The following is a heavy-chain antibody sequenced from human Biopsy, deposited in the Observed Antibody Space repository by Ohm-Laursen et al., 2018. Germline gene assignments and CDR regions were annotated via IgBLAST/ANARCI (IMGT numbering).Heavy chain of an antibody. CDR2: IRSESSGGTG. CDR3: SKWTGGYSYSSL. J-gene: IGHJ4*02. D-gene: IGHD5-12*01. V-gene: IGHV3-49*03. Sequence: SLRLSCTASGFKFPDTEMSRLRQDPGMGLECVGLIRSESSGGTGGYAAPVKGRFTVSRDDSKSIAYLDMNSLKTEDTAMYYCSKWTGGYSYSSLWGRGTLVTASS. CDR1: GFKFPDTE.